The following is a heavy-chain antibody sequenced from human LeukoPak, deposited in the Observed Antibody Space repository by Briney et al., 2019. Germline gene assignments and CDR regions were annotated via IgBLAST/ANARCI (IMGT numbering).Heavy chain of an antibody. CDR1: GYTFTAYY. CDR3: ARGGGYSYGFGY. V-gene: IGHV1-2*02. CDR2: INPNSGGT. D-gene: IGHD5-12*01. Sequence: ASVKVSCKASGYTFTAYYMHWVRQAPGQGLEWMGWINPNSGGTNYVQKFQGKVTMTRDTSISTVYMELSTLRSDDTAVYYCARGGGYSYGFGYWGQGTLVTVSS. J-gene: IGHJ4*02.